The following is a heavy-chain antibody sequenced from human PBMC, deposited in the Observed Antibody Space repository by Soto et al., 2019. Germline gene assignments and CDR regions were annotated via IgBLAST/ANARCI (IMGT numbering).Heavy chain of an antibody. V-gene: IGHV1-18*01. CDR3: ARRPLHYDFWSGYSTYLDY. CDR2: ISAYNGNT. CDR1: GYTFTSYG. D-gene: IGHD3-3*01. Sequence: ASVKVSCKASGYTFTSYGISWVRQAPGQGLEWMGWISAYNGNTNYAQKLQGRVTMTTDTSTSTAYMELRSLRSDDTAVYYCARRPLHYDFWSGYSTYLDYWGQGTLVTVSS. J-gene: IGHJ4*02.